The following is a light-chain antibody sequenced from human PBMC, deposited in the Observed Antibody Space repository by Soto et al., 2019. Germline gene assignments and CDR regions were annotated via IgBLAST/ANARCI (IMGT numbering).Light chain of an antibody. Sequence: DVVMTQSPLSLPVTLGQPASISCRSSQSLVYSDGITYLNWFQQRPGQSPRRLIYKVSNRDSGVPDRFSGSGVVHYFPIKIQRVEAEGGGVYYCMQGTQWPYTFGQGTKLEIK. CDR1: QSLVYSDGITY. V-gene: IGKV2-30*01. J-gene: IGKJ2*01. CDR3: MQGTQWPYT. CDR2: KVS.